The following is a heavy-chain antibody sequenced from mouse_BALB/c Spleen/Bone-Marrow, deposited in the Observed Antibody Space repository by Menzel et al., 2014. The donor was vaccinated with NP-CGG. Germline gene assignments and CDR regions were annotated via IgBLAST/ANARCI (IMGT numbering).Heavy chain of an antibody. V-gene: IGHV1-9*01. CDR2: ILPGSGST. CDR1: GYTFSSYW. CDR3: ARLNYYGSLDY. D-gene: IGHD1-1*01. J-gene: IGHJ2*01. Sequence: VKLQESGAELMKPGASVKISCKATGYTFSSYWIEWVKQGPGHGLEWIGEILPGSGSTNYNEKFKGKATFTADTSSNTAYMQLSSLTSEDSAVYYCARLNYYGSLDYWGQGTTLTVSS.